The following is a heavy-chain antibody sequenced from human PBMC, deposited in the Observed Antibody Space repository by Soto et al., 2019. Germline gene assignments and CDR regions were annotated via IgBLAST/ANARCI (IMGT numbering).Heavy chain of an antibody. V-gene: IGHV3-21*01. J-gene: IGHJ6*02. CDR3: ARDRVVVVPAAPYYYYCMDV. D-gene: IGHD2-2*01. Sequence: PGGSLRLSCAASGFTFSSYSMNWVRQAPGKGLEWVSSISSSSYIYYADSVKGRFTISRDNAKNSLYLQMNSLRAEDTAVYYCARDRVVVVPAAPYYYYCMDVWGQGTTVTVSS. CDR2: ISSSSYI. CDR1: GFTFSSYS.